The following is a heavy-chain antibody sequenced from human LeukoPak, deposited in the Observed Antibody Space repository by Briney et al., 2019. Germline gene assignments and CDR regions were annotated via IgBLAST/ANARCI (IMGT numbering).Heavy chain of an antibody. CDR2: ISTDGSST. Sequence: GGSLRLSCAASGFTFSSYWMHWVRQGPGKGLVWVSRISTDGSSTDYADSVKGRFTISRDNAKNTLYMQMNNLRAEDTAVYYCTRGETVTRYWGQGTLVTVSS. D-gene: IGHD4-17*01. V-gene: IGHV3-74*01. CDR3: TRGETVTRY. J-gene: IGHJ1*01. CDR1: GFTFSSYW.